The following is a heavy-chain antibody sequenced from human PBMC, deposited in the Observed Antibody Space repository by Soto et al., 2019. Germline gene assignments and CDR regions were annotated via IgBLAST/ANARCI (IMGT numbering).Heavy chain of an antibody. D-gene: IGHD3-16*02. J-gene: IGHJ4*02. CDR1: GGSISSGVHY. CDR3: AMGGSYHELVSDH. V-gene: IGHV4-31*11. CDR2: IYYSGST. Sequence: QLQLQESGPGLVKPSQTLSITCAVSGGSISSGVHYWNSIRQYPGKAVEWIGYIYYSGSTDYNPSLKSRATISEDTFKNHVSLKLSSVTAADTAVYYCAMGGSYHELVSDHWGQGTLVTVSS.